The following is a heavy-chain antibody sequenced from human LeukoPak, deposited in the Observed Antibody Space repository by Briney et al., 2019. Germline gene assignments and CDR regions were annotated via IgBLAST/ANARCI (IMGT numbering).Heavy chain of an antibody. D-gene: IGHD2-8*01. CDR2: IYYSGST. CDR1: GGSISSSSYY. V-gene: IGHV4-61*05. J-gene: IGHJ6*02. Sequence: PSETLSLTCTVSGGSISSSSYYWGWIRQPPGKGLEWIGYIYYSGSTNYNPSLKSRVTISLDTSKNQFSLKLSSVTAADTALYYCARVRYCTNNICPRFYGMDVWGQGTTVTVSS. CDR3: ARVRYCTNNICPRFYGMDV.